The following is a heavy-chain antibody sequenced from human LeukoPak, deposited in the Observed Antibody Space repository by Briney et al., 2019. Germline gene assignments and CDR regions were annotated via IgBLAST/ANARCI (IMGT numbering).Heavy chain of an antibody. J-gene: IGHJ6*02. CDR2: IYYSGST. V-gene: IGHV4-59*01. CDR3: ARVGTYYYGSGSPLYYYGMDV. CDR1: GGSISSYY. Sequence: SETLSLTCTVSGGSISSYYWSWIRQPPGKGLEWIGYIYYSGSTNYNPSLKSRVTISVDTSKNQFSLKLSSVTAADTAVYYCARVGTYYYGSGSPLYYYGMDVWGQGTTVTVSS. D-gene: IGHD3-10*01.